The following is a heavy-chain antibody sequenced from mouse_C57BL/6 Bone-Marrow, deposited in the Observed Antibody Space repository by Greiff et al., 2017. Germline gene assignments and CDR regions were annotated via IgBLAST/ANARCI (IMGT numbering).Heavy chain of an antibody. J-gene: IGHJ4*01. Sequence: QVQLKQSGAELVRPGASVKLSCKASGYTFTDYYINWVKQRPGQGLEWIARIYPGSGNTYYNEKFKGKATLTAEKSSSTAYMQLRRLTSADSAVYFCAIDSSGTLDYWGQGTSVTVSS. D-gene: IGHD3-2*02. CDR1: GYTFTDYY. V-gene: IGHV1-76*01. CDR2: IYPGSGNT. CDR3: AIDSSGTLDY.